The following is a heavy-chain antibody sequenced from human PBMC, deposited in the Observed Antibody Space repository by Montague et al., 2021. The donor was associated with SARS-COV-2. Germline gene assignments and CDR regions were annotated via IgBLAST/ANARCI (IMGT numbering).Heavy chain of an antibody. D-gene: IGHD5-18*01. CDR2: IYYSGSP. V-gene: IGHV4-39*01. CDR1: GGSIRSSSYY. CDR3: ARREYSYGWGD. J-gene: IGHJ4*02. Sequence: TLSLTCTVSGGSIRSSSYYCGWIRQPPGKGLEWIGSIYYSGSPYYNPSLKSRVTISVDTSKNQFSLKLSSVTAADTALYYCARREYSYGWGDWGQGTLVTVSS.